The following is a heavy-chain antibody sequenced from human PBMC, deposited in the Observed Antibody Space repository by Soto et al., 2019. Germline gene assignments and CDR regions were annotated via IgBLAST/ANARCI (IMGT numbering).Heavy chain of an antibody. V-gene: IGHV1-18*01. CDR3: ARDGDYGGSYYEYYYYYGMDV. CDR2: ISAYNGNT. Sequence: ASVKVSCKASGYTFTSYGISWVRQAPGQGLEWMGWISAYNGNTNYAQKLQGRVTMTTDTSTSTAYMELSSLRSEDTAVYYCARDGDYGGSYYEYYYYYGMDVWGQGTTVTVSS. J-gene: IGHJ6*02. CDR1: GYTFTSYG. D-gene: IGHD1-26*01.